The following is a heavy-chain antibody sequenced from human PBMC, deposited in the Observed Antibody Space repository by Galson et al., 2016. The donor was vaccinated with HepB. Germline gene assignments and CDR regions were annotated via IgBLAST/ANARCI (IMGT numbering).Heavy chain of an antibody. J-gene: IGHJ4*02. V-gene: IGHV3-7*03. CDR2: IKQDGSEK. Sequence: SLRLSCAASEFTFSNFWMTWIRQAPGKELEWVANIKQDGSEKNYVDSVKGRFTISRDNMKNSLFLQMHSLRADDTAMYYCTRGVTPGDWGQGTLVAVSS. D-gene: IGHD4-23*01. CDR3: TRGVTPGD. CDR1: EFTFSNFW.